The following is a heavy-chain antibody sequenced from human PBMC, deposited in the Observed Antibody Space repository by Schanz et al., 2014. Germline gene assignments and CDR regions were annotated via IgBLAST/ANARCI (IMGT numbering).Heavy chain of an antibody. CDR2: MYHSGSS. J-gene: IGHJ4*02. D-gene: IGHD2-8*02. V-gene: IGHV4-59*11. CDR1: GGSISSHF. CDR3: ARVGGGILTSWYSLDS. Sequence: QVQLQESGPGLVKPSETLSLTCTVSGGSISSHFWSWIRQPPGKGLEWIGYMYHSGSSNYNPSRKSRVTISVDTSKNQFSLKMTSLTAADTAVYFCARVGGGILTSWYSLDSWGQGTLVTVSS.